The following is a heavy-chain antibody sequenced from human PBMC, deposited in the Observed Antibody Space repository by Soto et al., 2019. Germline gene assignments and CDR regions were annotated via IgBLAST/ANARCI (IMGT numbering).Heavy chain of an antibody. V-gene: IGHV3-49*03. CDR3: TRAYDNIRYWFDP. CDR2: IRSNVYRKTK. J-gene: IGHJ5*02. CDR1: GFTLEDNA. D-gene: IGHD3-22*01. Sequence: GVSLRLSCTASGFTLEDNAISWFRQAQGKGLEWLGLIRSNVYRKTKEYATSMQSRFTISRDDSKSITYLKMNSLKTEDTAVYYCTRAYDNIRYWFDPWGQGTLVTVSS.